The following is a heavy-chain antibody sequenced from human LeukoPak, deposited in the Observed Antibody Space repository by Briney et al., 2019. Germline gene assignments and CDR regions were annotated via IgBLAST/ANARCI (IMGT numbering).Heavy chain of an antibody. CDR3: VKGGDWQGNAMDV. D-gene: IGHD2-21*02. V-gene: IGHV3-74*01. Sequence: PGGSLRLSCAASGFTFSTYYMHWVRQAPGKGLVWVSRIYNDDSSTSYAESVKGRFTISSDNGKNTLYLQMSSLRDDDTAVYYRVKGGDWQGNAMDVWGQGTTVTVSS. CDR1: GFTFSTYY. CDR2: IYNDDSST. J-gene: IGHJ6*02.